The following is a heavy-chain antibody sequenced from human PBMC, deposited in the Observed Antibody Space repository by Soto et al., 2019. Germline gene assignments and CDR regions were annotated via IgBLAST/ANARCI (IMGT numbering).Heavy chain of an antibody. CDR2: ICYDGSLQ. Sequence: QVQMVESGGGVVQPGRSLRLSCAASGFSFENYGMHWVRQAPGRGLEWVAIICYDGSLQYYAAAVKGRFTISRDNSKNTLYLEMNSLRAEGTAVYYCANLWGDGYNLGQDYNGMDVWGQGTTFIVS. CDR1: GFSFENYG. V-gene: IGHV3-33*06. CDR3: ANLWGDGYNLGQDYNGMDV. D-gene: IGHD5-12*01. J-gene: IGHJ6*02.